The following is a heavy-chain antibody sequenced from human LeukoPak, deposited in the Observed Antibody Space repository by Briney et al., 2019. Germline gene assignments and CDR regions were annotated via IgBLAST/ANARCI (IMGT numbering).Heavy chain of an antibody. Sequence: SETLSLTCTVSGGSISSGGYYWSWIRQHPGKGLEWIGYIYYSGSTYYNPSLKSRVTISVDTSKNQFSLKLSSVTAADTAVYYCARDTGWTGTQQQDYWGQGTLVTVSS. D-gene: IGHD1-7*01. CDR3: ARDTGWTGTQQQDY. J-gene: IGHJ4*02. V-gene: IGHV4-31*03. CDR2: IYYSGST. CDR1: GGSISSGGYY.